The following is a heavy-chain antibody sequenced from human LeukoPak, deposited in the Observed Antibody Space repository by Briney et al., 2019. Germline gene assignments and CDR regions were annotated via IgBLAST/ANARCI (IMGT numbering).Heavy chain of an antibody. CDR1: GYSFTSYW. J-gene: IGHJ3*02. D-gene: IGHD2-21*02. V-gene: IGHV5-51*01. CDR3: ASTFYCGGDCYRAFDI. CDR2: IYPGDSDT. Sequence: GECLKISCKGSGYSFTSYWIGWVRQMPGKGLEWMGIIYPGDSDTRYSPSFRGQVTISADKSISTAYLQWSSLKASDTAMYYCASTFYCGGDCYRAFDIWGQGTMVTVSS.